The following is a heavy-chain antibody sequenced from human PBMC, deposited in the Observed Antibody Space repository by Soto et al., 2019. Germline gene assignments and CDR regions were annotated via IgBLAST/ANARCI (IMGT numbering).Heavy chain of an antibody. CDR3: ARGELVTAIRAYYYGMDV. CDR1: GFTFSSYG. CDR2: IWYDGSNK. V-gene: IGHV3-33*01. D-gene: IGHD2-21*02. Sequence: QVQLVESGGGVVQPGRSLRLSCAASGFTFSSYGMHWVRQAPGKGLEWVAVIWYDGSNKYYADSVKGRFTISRDNSKNTLYLQMNSLRAEDTAVYYCARGELVTAIRAYYYGMDVWGQGTTVTVSS. J-gene: IGHJ6*02.